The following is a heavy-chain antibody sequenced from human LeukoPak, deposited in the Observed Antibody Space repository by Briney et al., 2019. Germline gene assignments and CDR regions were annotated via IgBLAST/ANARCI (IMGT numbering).Heavy chain of an antibody. Sequence: SGTLSLTCAVSGGSISSSNWWSWVRQPPGKGLEWIGEIYHSGSTNYNPSLKSRVTISVDKSKKQFSLKLSSVTAADTAVYYCAREGEYSSSWYADYWGQGTLVTVSS. CDR3: AREGEYSSSWYADY. D-gene: IGHD6-13*01. J-gene: IGHJ4*02. CDR2: IYHSGST. V-gene: IGHV4-4*02. CDR1: GGSISSSNW.